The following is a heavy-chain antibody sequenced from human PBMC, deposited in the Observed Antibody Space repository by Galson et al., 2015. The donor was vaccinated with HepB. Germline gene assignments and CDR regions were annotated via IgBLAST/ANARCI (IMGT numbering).Heavy chain of an antibody. J-gene: IGHJ4*02. Sequence: SLRLSCAASGFIFSNYAMSWVRQAPGKGLEWVSDISGSGGNTYYADSVKGRFTISRDNSKNTLYLQMNRLRLEDTAAYRCAKGVYYGPGREYYFDSWGQGTLVTVSS. CDR1: GFIFSNYA. CDR3: AKGVYYGPGREYYFDS. D-gene: IGHD3-10*01. CDR2: ISGSGGNT. V-gene: IGHV3-23*01.